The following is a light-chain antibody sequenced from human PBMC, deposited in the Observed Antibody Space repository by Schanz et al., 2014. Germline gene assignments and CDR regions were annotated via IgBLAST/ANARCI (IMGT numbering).Light chain of an antibody. Sequence: QSVLTQPPSASWTPFQSLPLSFSCSTSPLFLSSFYWYQQLPGTAPRLLISRDSQRPSGVPDRFSGYRSGTSASLVISGLRSEDEADYFCATWDGSFGVFGGGTKLTVL. V-gene: IGLV1-47*01. J-gene: IGLJ3*02. CDR2: RDS. CDR1: TSPLFLSS. CDR3: ATWDGSFGV.